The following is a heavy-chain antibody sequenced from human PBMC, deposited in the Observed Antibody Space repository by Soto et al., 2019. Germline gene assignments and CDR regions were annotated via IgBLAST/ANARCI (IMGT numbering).Heavy chain of an antibody. CDR2: ISSSSSYI. D-gene: IGHD2-15*01. J-gene: IGHJ3*02. V-gene: IGHV3-21*01. CDR1: GFTFSSYS. CDR3: ARDCSGGSCHYAFDI. Sequence: GGSLRLSCAASGFTFSSYSMNWVRQAPGKGLEWVSSISSSSSYIYYADSVEGRFTITRDNAKNSLYLQMNSLRAEDTAVYYCARDCSGGSCHYAFDIWGQGTMVTVSS.